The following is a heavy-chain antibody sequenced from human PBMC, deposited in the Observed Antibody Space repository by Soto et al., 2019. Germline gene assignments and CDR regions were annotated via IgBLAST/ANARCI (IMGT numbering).Heavy chain of an antibody. V-gene: IGHV4-34*01. J-gene: IGHJ6*03. CDR2: INHSGST. D-gene: IGHD2-15*01. CDR1: GGSFSGYY. Sequence: SETLSLTCAVYGGSFSGYYWSWIRRPPGKGLEWIGEINHSGSTNYNPSLKSRVTISVDTSKNQFSLKLSSVTAADTAVYYCARGVARVGYMDVWGKGTTLTVSS. CDR3: ARGVARVGYMDV.